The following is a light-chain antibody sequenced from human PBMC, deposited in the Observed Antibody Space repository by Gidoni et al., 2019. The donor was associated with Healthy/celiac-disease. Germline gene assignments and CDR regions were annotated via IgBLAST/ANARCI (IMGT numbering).Light chain of an antibody. CDR1: QSVSSY. CDR3: QQRSNWPLT. CDR2: DAS. J-gene: IGKJ4*01. V-gene: IGKV3-11*01. Sequence: VILTQSPATLFFSPGERATLSCRASQSVSSYLAWYQQKPGKAPRLLIYDASNRATGIPARFSGSGSGTDFTLTISSLEPEDFAVYYCQQRSNWPLTFGGGTKVEIK.